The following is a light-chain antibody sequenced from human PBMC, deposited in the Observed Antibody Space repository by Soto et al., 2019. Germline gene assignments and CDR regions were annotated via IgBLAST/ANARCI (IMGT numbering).Light chain of an antibody. Sequence: QSALTQPASVSGSRGQSITISCTGTSSDVGGFDYVSWYQVLPGKAPKLMISVVNNRPSGVSYRFSGSKSGNTASLTISGLQAEDEADYYCSSFTSTSAVVFGGGTKLTVL. V-gene: IGLV2-14*01. J-gene: IGLJ2*01. CDR3: SSFTSTSAVV. CDR2: VVN. CDR1: SSDVGGFDY.